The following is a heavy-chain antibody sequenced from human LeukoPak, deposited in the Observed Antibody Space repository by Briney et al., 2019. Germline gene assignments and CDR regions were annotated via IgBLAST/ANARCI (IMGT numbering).Heavy chain of an antibody. CDR3: ARGDLYGKYSYGYLGYFDY. Sequence: ASVKVSCKASGYTFTSYGISWVRQAPGQGLEWMGWISAYNGNTNYAQKLQGRVTMTTDTSTSTAYMELRSLRSDDTAVYYCARGDLYGKYSYGYLGYFDYWGQGTLVTVSS. D-gene: IGHD5-18*01. CDR2: ISAYNGNT. J-gene: IGHJ4*02. V-gene: IGHV1-18*01. CDR1: GYTFTSYG.